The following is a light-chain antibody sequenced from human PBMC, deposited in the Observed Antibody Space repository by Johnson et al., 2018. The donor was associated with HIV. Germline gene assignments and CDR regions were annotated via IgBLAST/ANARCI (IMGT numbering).Light chain of an antibody. CDR2: DTD. Sequence: QSVLTQPPSVSAAPGQRVTISCSGSSSNIGNNYVSWYQQLPGTAPKLLIHDTDERPPGIPDRFSGSKSGTSATLGITGLQTGDEADYYCATWDNSLKGVFGSGTKVTVL. CDR1: SSNIGNNY. J-gene: IGLJ1*01. V-gene: IGLV1-51*01. CDR3: ATWDNSLKGV.